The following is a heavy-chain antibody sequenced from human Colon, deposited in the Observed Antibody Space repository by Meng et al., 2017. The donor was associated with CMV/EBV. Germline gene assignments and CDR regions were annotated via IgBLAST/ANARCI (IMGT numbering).Heavy chain of an antibody. CDR1: GFTFGSYW. CDR2: INSDGGTT. CDR3: ARGRGSGSSDD. D-gene: IGHD3-10*01. J-gene: IGHJ4*02. V-gene: IGHV3-74*01. Sequence: GESLKISCAASGFTFGSYWMHWVRQAPGKGLVWVSRINSDGGTTSYADSVKGRFTISRDNAKKTLFLQMDSLRVEDTAVYYCARGRGSGSSDDWGQGTLVTVSS.